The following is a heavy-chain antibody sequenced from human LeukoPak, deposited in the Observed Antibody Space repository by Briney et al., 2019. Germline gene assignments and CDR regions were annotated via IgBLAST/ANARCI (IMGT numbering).Heavy chain of an antibody. Sequence: GGSLRLSCAASGFTFSDYGMHWVRQAPGKGLEWVAVLWSDGSNKYYADSVKGRFTISRDNAKNSLYLQMNSLRAEDTAVYYCARERITIFGVVIIGGDAFDIWGQGTMVTVSS. CDR2: LWSDGSNK. J-gene: IGHJ3*02. CDR1: GFTFSDYG. CDR3: ARERITIFGVVIIGGDAFDI. D-gene: IGHD3-3*01. V-gene: IGHV3-33*01.